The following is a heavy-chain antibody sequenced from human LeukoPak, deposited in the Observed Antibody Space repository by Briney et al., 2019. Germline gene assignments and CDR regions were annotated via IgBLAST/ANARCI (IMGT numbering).Heavy chain of an antibody. CDR2: IIPIFGTA. D-gene: IGHD1-26*01. CDR3: ARGSGLLYYFDY. CDR1: GGTFSSYA. V-gene: IGHV1-69*13. Sequence: SVKVSCKASGGTFSSYAISWVRQAPGQGLEWMGGIIPIFGTADYAQKFQGRVTITADESTSTAYMELSSLRSEDTAVYYCARGSGLLYYFDYWGQGTLVTVSS. J-gene: IGHJ4*02.